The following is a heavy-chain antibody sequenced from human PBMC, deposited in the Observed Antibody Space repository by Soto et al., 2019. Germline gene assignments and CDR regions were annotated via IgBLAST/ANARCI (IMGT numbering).Heavy chain of an antibody. D-gene: IGHD5-12*01. V-gene: IGHV3-48*03. J-gene: IGHJ5*02. CDR3: AREPGGRWLQSGWFDP. Sequence: EVQLVESGGGLVQPGGSLRLSCAASGFTFSSYEMNWVRQAPGKGLEWVSYISSSGSTIYYADSVKGRFTISRDNAKNSLYLQLNSLSADDTAVYYCAREPGGRWLQSGWFDPWGQGTLVTVSS. CDR1: GFTFSSYE. CDR2: ISSSGSTI.